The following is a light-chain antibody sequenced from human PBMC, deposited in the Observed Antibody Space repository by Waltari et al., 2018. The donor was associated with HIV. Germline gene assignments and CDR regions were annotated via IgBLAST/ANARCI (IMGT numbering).Light chain of an antibody. CDR2: EVS. Sequence: SVSGSPGQSITISCTGTSSDVGGYNYVSWYQQHPGKAPKLMIYEVSNRPSGVSNRFSGSKSGNTASLTISGLQAEDEADYYCSSYTSSSTLVVFGGGTKLTVL. V-gene: IGLV2-14*01. J-gene: IGLJ2*01. CDR3: SSYTSSSTLVV. CDR1: SSDVGGYNY.